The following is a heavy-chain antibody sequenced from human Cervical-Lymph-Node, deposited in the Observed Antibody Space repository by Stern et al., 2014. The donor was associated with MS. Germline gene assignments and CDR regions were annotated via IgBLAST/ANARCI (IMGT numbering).Heavy chain of an antibody. CDR1: GFNFGTYW. CDR2: INGDGTVS. Sequence: EVQLVESGGGLPQPGGSLRIPCVASGFNFGTYWMHGVRQGPGKGLEWVSRINGDGTVSTYADSVRGRFTISRNNANNTMSLQLDNLRVEDTAIYYCASAYRASWGQGTLVTVST. D-gene: IGHD1-1*01. V-gene: IGHV3-74*02. CDR3: ASAYRAS. J-gene: IGHJ4*02.